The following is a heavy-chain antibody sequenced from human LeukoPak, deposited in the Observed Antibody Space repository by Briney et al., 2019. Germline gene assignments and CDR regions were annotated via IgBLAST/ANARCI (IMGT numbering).Heavy chain of an antibody. J-gene: IGHJ4*02. CDR1: GFTFSSYW. CDR2: INSDGSST. V-gene: IGHV3-74*01. Sequence: GGSLRLSCAASGFTFSSYWMHWVRQAPGKGLVWVSRINSDGSSTSYADSVKGRFTISRDNAKNTLYLQMNSLRAADTAVYYCARSVSWNGFGSDYWGQGTLVTVSS. CDR3: ARSVSWNGFGSDY. D-gene: IGHD5/OR15-5a*01.